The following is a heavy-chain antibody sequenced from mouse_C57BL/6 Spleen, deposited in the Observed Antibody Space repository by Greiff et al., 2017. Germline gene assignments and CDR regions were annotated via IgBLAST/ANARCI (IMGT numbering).Heavy chain of an antibody. Sequence: EVKLVESGGGLVKPGGSLKLSCAASGFTFSSYAMSWVRQTPEKRLEWVATISDGGSYTYYPDNVKGRFTISRDNAKNNLYLQMSHLKSEDTAMYYRARGGDYYGSPFAYWGQGTLVTVSA. CDR2: ISDGGSYT. CDR3: ARGGDYYGSPFAY. J-gene: IGHJ3*01. V-gene: IGHV5-4*03. D-gene: IGHD1-1*01. CDR1: GFTFSSYA.